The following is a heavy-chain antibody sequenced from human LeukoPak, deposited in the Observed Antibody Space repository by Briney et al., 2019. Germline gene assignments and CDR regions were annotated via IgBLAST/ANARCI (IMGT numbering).Heavy chain of an antibody. CDR2: IFKNGNT. CDR1: GDSISTTGYF. Sequence: SETLSLTCSVLGDSISTTGYFWVWIRQSPGRGLEWIGSIFKNGNTFYNMSLKSRVTISVDTSKNEFYLNLASVTAADTAVYFCAGTGIRNWFDPWGQGILVTVSS. D-gene: IGHD1-14*01. CDR3: AGTGIRNWFDP. V-gene: IGHV4-39*01. J-gene: IGHJ5*02.